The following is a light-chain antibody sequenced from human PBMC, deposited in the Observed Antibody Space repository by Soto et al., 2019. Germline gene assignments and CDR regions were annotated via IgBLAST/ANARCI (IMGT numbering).Light chain of an antibody. CDR1: QSIDTH. CDR3: QQTYRPPAK. V-gene: IGKV1-39*01. J-gene: IGKJ1*01. Sequence: DIRMTQSPSSLSASVGDRVTIACRASQSIDTHLNWYQQHPGKAPNALIYEASNLQSGVPSRFSGSGSGTDFSLTISGLQPDDSATYYWQQTYRPPAKFGQGTKVEIK. CDR2: EAS.